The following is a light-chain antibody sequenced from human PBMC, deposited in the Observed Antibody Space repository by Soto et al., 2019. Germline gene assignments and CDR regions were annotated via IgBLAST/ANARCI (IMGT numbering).Light chain of an antibody. Sequence: EIFLTQSPGTLSLSPGEGTTRSCRASESVASLAWCQQKPGQAPRLLIYGASTRATGIPDRFSGSRSGTDFTLTISRLEPEDFAVYYCQYYGGSPRTFGRGTKVDIK. CDR1: ESVAS. CDR3: QYYGGSPRT. CDR2: GAS. V-gene: IGKV3-20*01. J-gene: IGKJ1*01.